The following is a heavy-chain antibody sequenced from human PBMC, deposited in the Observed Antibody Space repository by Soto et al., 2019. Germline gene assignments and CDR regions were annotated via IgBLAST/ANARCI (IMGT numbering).Heavy chain of an antibody. Sequence: SETLSLTCTVSGGSVSSYYWSWIRQPPGKGKEWIGYIYYSGSTNYNPSLKSRVTISVDTSNNQFSLKLSSVTAADTALYYCARHRGRVCYYQHSGQRTLVTVSS. CDR2: IYYSGST. CDR1: GGSVSSYY. J-gene: IGHJ1*01. V-gene: IGHV4-59*08. CDR3: ARHRGRVCYYQH. D-gene: IGHD1-26*01.